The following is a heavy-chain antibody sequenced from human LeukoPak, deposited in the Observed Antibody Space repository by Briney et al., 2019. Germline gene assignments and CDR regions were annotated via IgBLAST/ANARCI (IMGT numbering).Heavy chain of an antibody. CDR2: IFYSGST. CDR1: GGSMSSYF. Sequence: SETLSLTCTVSGGSMSSYFWSWIRQPPGKGLEWIGYIFYSGSTSYNPSLKSRVTISVDTSKNQFSLKLSSVTAADTAVYYCARGSGSSGWPAYYYYGMDVWGQGTTVTVSS. V-gene: IGHV4-59*01. CDR3: ARGSGSSGWPAYYYYGMDV. D-gene: IGHD6-19*01. J-gene: IGHJ6*02.